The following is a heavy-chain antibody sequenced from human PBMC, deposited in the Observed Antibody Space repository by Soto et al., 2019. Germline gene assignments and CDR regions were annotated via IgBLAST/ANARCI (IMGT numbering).Heavy chain of an antibody. Sequence: QVQLQESGPGLVKPSQTLSLTCTVSGGSISSGGYYWSWIRQHPGKGLEWIGYIYYSGSTYYNPSLKSRVTISVDTSKNQFARKLSSETAADTAVYYCARDRAMAAPNWYFDLWGRGTLVTVSS. J-gene: IGHJ2*01. CDR3: ARDRAMAAPNWYFDL. V-gene: IGHV4-31*03. CDR2: IYYSGST. CDR1: GGSISSGGYY. D-gene: IGHD6-6*01.